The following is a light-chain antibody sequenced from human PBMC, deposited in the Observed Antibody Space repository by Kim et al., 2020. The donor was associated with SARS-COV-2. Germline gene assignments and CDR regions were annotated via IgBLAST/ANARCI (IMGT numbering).Light chain of an antibody. CDR3: SSYRSGDTFV. Sequence: GQSFTTHCGGTSGDVGTSTSASWYQQHPGKAPKLMIYDVSKRPSGVSNRFSGSKSGNTASLTISGLQAEDEADYYCSSYRSGDTFVFGSGTKVTVL. J-gene: IGLJ1*01. CDR2: DVS. CDR1: SGDVGTSTS. V-gene: IGLV2-14*04.